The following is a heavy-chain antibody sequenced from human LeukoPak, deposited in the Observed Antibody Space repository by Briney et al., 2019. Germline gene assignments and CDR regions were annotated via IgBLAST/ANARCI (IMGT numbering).Heavy chain of an antibody. V-gene: IGHV3-48*01. CDR1: GFTFSSYS. J-gene: IGHJ4*02. CDR3: AVGASSSSSSKGSFDY. CDR2: ISSSSSTI. D-gene: IGHD6-6*01. Sequence: GGSLRLSCAASGFTFSSYSMNWVRQAPGKGLEWVSYISSSSSTIYYADSVKGRFTISRDNAKNSLYLQMNSLRAEDTAVYYCAVGASSSSSSKGSFDYWGQGTLVTVSS.